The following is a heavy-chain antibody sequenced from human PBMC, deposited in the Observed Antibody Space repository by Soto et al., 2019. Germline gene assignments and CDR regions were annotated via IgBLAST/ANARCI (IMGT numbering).Heavy chain of an antibody. V-gene: IGHV4-59*01. J-gene: IGHJ4*02. CDR2: IYYSGST. CDR3: ARVDTAMVHFDY. CDR1: GGSFSGYY. D-gene: IGHD5-18*01. Sequence: SETLSLTCAVYGGSFSGYYGSWIRQPPGKGLEWIGYIYYSGSTNYNPSLKSRVTISVDTSKNQFSLKLSSVTAADTAVYYCARVDTAMVHFDYWGQGTLVTV.